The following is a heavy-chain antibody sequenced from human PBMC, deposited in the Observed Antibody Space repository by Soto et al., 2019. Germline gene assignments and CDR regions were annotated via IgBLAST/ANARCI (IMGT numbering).Heavy chain of an antibody. Sequence: PGESLKISCKASGFNFTSSWIGWVRQMPGKGLKWMGIIYPGDSDTIYSPSFQGQVTISADKSISTAYMQWSSLRASDTAMYHCARGSGSGWYYFDYWGQGTPVTVSS. CDR2: IYPGDSDT. J-gene: IGHJ4*02. V-gene: IGHV5-51*01. CDR3: ARGSGSGWYYFDY. D-gene: IGHD6-19*01. CDR1: GFNFTSSW.